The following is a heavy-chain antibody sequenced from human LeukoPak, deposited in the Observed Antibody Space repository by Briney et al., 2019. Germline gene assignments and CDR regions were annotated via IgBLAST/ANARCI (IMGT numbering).Heavy chain of an antibody. CDR1: GGSFSGYY. Sequence: SETLSLTCAVSGGSFSGYYWSWIRQPPGKGLEWIGEINHSGSTNYNPSLKSRVTISVDTSKNQFSLKLSSVTAADTAVYYWARGRGDCSSTSCYNGTDYWGQGTLVTVSS. J-gene: IGHJ4*02. CDR2: INHSGST. CDR3: ARGRGDCSSTSCYNGTDY. D-gene: IGHD2-2*02. V-gene: IGHV4-34*01.